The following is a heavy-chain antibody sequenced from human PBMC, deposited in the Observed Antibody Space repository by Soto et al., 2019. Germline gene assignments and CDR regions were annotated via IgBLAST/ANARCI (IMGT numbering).Heavy chain of an antibody. V-gene: IGHV3-21*06. CDR2: ISSSSSYT. CDR1: GFTFSSYS. CDR3: ARDPEDILTGYLTFDY. D-gene: IGHD3-9*01. J-gene: IGHJ4*02. Sequence: GGSLRLSCAASGFTFSSYSMNWVRQAPGKGLEWVSSISSSSSYTNYADSVKGRFTISRDNAKNSLYLQMNSLRAEDTAVYYCARDPEDILTGYLTFDYWGQGTLVTVSS.